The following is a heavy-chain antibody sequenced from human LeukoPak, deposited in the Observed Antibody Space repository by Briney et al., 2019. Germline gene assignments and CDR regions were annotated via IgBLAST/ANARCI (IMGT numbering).Heavy chain of an antibody. J-gene: IGHJ6*02. Sequence: ASVKVSCKVSGYTLTELSMHWVRQAPGKGLEWMGGFDPEDGETIYAQKFQGRVTMTEDTSTDTAYTELSSLRSEDTAVYYCATATRVGVVVPAAIQKYYHYYGMDVWGQGTTVTVSS. CDR1: GYTLTELS. CDR2: FDPEDGET. V-gene: IGHV1-24*01. D-gene: IGHD2-2*01. CDR3: ATATRVGVVVPAAIQKYYHYYGMDV.